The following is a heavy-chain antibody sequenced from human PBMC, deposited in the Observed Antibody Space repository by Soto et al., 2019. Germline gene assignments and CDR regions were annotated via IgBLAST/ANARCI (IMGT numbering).Heavy chain of an antibody. CDR2: ISAYNGNT. Sequence: ASVKVSCKASGYTFTSYGISWVRQAPGQGLEWMGWISAYNGNTNYAQKLQGRVTMTTDTSTSTAYMELRSLRSDDTAVYYCARDPKVRSQAYSSSAFSAFDIWGQGTMVTVSS. J-gene: IGHJ3*02. V-gene: IGHV1-18*01. CDR1: GYTFTSYG. D-gene: IGHD6-6*01. CDR3: ARDPKVRSQAYSSSAFSAFDI.